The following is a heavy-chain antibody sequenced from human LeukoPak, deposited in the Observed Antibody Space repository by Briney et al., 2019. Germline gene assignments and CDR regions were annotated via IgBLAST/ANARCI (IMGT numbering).Heavy chain of an antibody. CDR1: GYTFTGYY. CDR3: ARERVSYYYDSSGRFDY. J-gene: IGHJ4*02. D-gene: IGHD3-22*01. Sequence: ASVKVSCKASGYTFTGYYMHWVRQAPGQGLEWMGWINPNSGGTNYAQKFQGRVTMTRDTSISTAYMELSRLRSDDTAVYYCARERVSYYYDSSGRFDYWGQGTLVTVSS. CDR2: INPNSGGT. V-gene: IGHV1-2*02.